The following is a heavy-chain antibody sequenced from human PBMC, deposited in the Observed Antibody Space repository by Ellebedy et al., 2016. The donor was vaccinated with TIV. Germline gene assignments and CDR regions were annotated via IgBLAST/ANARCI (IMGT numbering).Heavy chain of an antibody. CDR1: GFPFSTSW. CDR2: MNGDGNER. V-gene: IGHV3-7*01. D-gene: IGHD1-1*01. Sequence: GESLKISCAVSGFPFSTSWMSWVRQAPGQGLEWVANMNGDGNERYYVDSVEGRFTITRDNTRNSLYLQMTSLRADDTAVYYCTKDGSGTMNFWGQGTLVTVSS. CDR3: TKDGSGTMNF. J-gene: IGHJ4*02.